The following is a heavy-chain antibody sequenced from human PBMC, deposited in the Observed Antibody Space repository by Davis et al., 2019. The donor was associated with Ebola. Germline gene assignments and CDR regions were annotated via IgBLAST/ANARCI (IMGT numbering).Heavy chain of an antibody. CDR3: ARGPSILGFDY. J-gene: IGHJ4*02. D-gene: IGHD2/OR15-2a*01. CDR2: IYHSGST. V-gene: IGHV4-4*02. CDR1: GGSISSSNW. Sequence: MPGGSLRLSCAVSGGSISSSNWWSWVRQPPGKGLEWIGEIYHSGSTNYNPSLKSRVTISVDTSKNQFSLKLSSVTAADTAVYYCARGPSILGFDYWGQGTLVTVSS.